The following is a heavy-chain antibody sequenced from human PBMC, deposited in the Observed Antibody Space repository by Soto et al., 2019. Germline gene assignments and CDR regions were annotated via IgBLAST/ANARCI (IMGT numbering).Heavy chain of an antibody. J-gene: IGHJ4*02. D-gene: IGHD6-13*01. V-gene: IGHV1-3*01. CDR1: GYTFTSYA. CDR3: ARDAAGLYSSSWYWDY. CDR2: INAGNGNT. Sequence: ASSVTVSCKASGYTFTSYAMHCVRQAPGQRLEWMGWINAGNGNTKYSQKFQGRVTITRDTSASTAYMELSSLRSEDTAVYYCARDAAGLYSSSWYWDYWGQGTLVTVSS.